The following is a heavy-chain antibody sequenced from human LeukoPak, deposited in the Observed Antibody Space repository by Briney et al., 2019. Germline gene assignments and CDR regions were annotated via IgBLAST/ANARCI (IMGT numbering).Heavy chain of an antibody. CDR2: ISAYNGNT. V-gene: IGHV1-18*01. Sequence: VASVKVSCKASGYTFTSYGISWVRQAPGQGLEWMGWISAYNGNTNYAQKLQGRVTMTTDTSTSTAYMELRSLRSDDTAVYYCARDGTDIVVVPAAIGYYYYGMDVWGQGTTVTVSS. CDR3: ARDGTDIVVVPAAIGYYYYGMDV. D-gene: IGHD2-2*01. CDR1: GYTFTSYG. J-gene: IGHJ6*02.